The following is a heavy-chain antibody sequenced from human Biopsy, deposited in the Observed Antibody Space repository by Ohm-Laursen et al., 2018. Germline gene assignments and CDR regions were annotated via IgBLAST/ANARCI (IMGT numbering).Heavy chain of an antibody. Sequence: PSDTLSLTCRVSGGSIISYYWTWIRQPPGKGLEWIGHVYNGGITNYNPSLKSRVTISKDTSKNQFSLQVNSVTAADTAVYYCARTPRDSFWSGSYKRGLWFDPWGQGTLVSVSS. CDR1: GGSIISYY. J-gene: IGHJ5*02. V-gene: IGHV4-59*07. CDR3: ARTPRDSFWSGSYKRGLWFDP. D-gene: IGHD3-3*01. CDR2: VYNGGIT.